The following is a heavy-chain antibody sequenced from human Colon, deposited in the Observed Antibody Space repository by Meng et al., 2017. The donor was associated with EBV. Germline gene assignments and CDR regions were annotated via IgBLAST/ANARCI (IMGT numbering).Heavy chain of an antibody. Sequence: QVELQGSGRGLVQPSGPRSTTFAVSGGSFGTSDCWSWVRQPPGKGLEWIGEIYRGGGTNYNPSFKSRVTISVDTSNNHFSLKLSYVTAADTAVYYCARVRVIPAAVGFDYWGQGTLVTVSS. J-gene: IGHJ4*02. CDR3: ARVRVIPAAVGFDY. CDR1: GGSFGTSDC. D-gene: IGHD2-2*01. V-gene: IGHV4-4*02. CDR2: IYRGGGT.